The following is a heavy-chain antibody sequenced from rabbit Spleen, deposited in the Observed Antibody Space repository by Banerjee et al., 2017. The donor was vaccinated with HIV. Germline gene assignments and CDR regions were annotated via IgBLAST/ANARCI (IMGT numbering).Heavy chain of an antibody. CDR3: ARDAASSFSSYGMAL. CDR1: GVSFSFNNY. J-gene: IGHJ6*01. D-gene: IGHD8-1*01. Sequence: VESGGDLVKPGASLTLTCTASGVSFSFNNYMCWGRQAPGKGLEWTGCIDIGSSGFTYFANWAKGRFTISKTSSTTVTLQMTSLTAADTATYFCARDAASSFSSYGMALWGPGTLVTVS. V-gene: IGHV1S40*01. CDR2: IDIGSSGFT.